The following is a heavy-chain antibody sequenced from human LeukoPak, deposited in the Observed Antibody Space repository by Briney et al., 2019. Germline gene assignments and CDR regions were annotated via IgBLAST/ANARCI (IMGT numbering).Heavy chain of an antibody. CDR2: MKEDGGEI. CDR1: GFPFSNYW. D-gene: IGHD4-23*01. CDR3: VRDRGYSTFDY. Sequence: GGTLRLSCAGSGFPFSNYWMAWVRQAPGKGLEWVANMKEDGGEINYVDSVKGRFTISRDNAKNSLDLQMNSLSVDDTAVYYCVRDRGYSTFDYWGQGTLVIVSS. J-gene: IGHJ4*02. V-gene: IGHV3-7*01.